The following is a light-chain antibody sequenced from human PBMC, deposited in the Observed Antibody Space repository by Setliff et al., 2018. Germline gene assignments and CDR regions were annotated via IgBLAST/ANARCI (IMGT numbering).Light chain of an antibody. Sequence: QSVLTQPASVSGSPGQSITISCTGPSSDIGGYNFVSWYQHHPGKAPKLMVYEVTKRPSGVPDRFSGSKSGNTASLTVSGLQAEDEADYYCSSHAVSNPFYVFGTGTKGTVL. V-gene: IGLV2-8*01. CDR1: SSDIGGYNF. CDR3: SSHAVSNPFYV. J-gene: IGLJ1*01. CDR2: EVT.